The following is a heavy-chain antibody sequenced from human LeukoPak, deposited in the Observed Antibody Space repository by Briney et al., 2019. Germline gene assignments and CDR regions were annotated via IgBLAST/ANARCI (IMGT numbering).Heavy chain of an antibody. V-gene: IGHV3-21*01. D-gene: IGHD6-13*01. J-gene: IGHJ4*02. Sequence: GGSLRLSCAASGFTFEDYGMTWVRQAPGKGLEWVSSITSRSSYMYYADSVKGRFTISRDNAKNSLYLQMNSLRAEDTAVYYCARDPIAAAASGGDYWGQGTLVTVSS. CDR2: ITSRSSYM. CDR1: GFTFEDYG. CDR3: ARDPIAAAASGGDY.